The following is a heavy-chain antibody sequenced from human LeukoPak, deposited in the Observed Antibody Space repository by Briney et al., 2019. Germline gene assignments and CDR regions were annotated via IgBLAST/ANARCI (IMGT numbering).Heavy chain of an antibody. V-gene: IGHV1-46*01. J-gene: IGHJ4*02. D-gene: IGHD6-13*01. CDR1: RYTFTSYY. Sequence: ASVKVSCTASRYTFTSYYMHWVRQAPGQGLEWMGIINPSGGSTSYAQKLQGRVTMTRDTSTSTVYMELSSLRSEDTAVYYCARDTYSSSWEYWGQGTVVTVSS. CDR2: INPSGGST. CDR3: ARDTYSSSWEY.